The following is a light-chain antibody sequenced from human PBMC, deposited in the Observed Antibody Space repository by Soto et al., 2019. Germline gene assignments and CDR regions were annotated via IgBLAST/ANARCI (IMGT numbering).Light chain of an antibody. CDR3: QQYATSPLT. Sequence: EIVMTQSPGTLSLYQAETATLSCRASQSVISSYLAWYQQKPGQAPRLLIYGASSRATGIPDRFSGSGSGTDFTLTITRVEPEDFAVYYCQQYATSPLTFGGGTKVDIK. V-gene: IGKV3-20*01. J-gene: IGKJ4*01. CDR2: GAS. CDR1: QSVISSY.